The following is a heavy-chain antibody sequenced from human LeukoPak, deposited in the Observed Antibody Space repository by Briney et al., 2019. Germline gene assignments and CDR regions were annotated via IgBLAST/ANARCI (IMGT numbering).Heavy chain of an antibody. CDR3: ARRGVSPVSTFNWFDP. V-gene: IGHV3-23*01. CDR1: GITFSSYA. CDR2: SSGSGGST. Sequence: PGGSLRLSCAASGITFSSYAMSWVRQAPGKGLEWVSGSSGSGGSTYYADSVKGRFTISRDNSENTLFLQMNSLRAEDTAVYYCARRGVSPVSTFNWFDPWGQGTLVTVSS. D-gene: IGHD2-2*01. J-gene: IGHJ5*02.